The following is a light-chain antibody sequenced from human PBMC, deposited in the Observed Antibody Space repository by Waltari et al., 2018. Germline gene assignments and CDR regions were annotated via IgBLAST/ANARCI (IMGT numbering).Light chain of an antibody. CDR3: QQYFNWPLT. J-gene: IGKJ1*01. Sequence: IVMTQSPGTLSVSPGQRASLSCRASETIYNFLAWYQQKPGQSPRVLIHGISTRAAGVPARFTGSGSGADFTLTIDSLQSDDFALYFCQQYFNWPLTFGQGTKVEI. CDR1: ETIYNF. V-gene: IGKV3-15*01. CDR2: GIS.